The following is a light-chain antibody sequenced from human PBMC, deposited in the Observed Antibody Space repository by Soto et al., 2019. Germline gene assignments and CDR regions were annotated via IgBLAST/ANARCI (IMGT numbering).Light chain of an antibody. CDR3: SSYAGNNIYYV. CDR1: SNDVGGYNF. J-gene: IGLJ1*01. Sequence: QSLLTQPPSASGSPGQSVTIFCTGTSNDVGGYNFVSWYQQHPGKAPKLMIFEVSKRPSGVPDRFSGSKSGSTASLTVSGLQAEDEADYYCSSYAGNNIYYVFGTGTKVTVL. V-gene: IGLV2-8*01. CDR2: EVS.